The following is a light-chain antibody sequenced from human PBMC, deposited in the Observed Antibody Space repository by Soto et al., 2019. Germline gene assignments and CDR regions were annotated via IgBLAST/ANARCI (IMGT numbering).Light chain of an antibody. J-gene: IGKJ1*01. CDR3: QQYNNYLST. CDR1: QSISSW. Sequence: DIQMTQSPSTLSASVGDRVTITCRASQSISSWLAWYQQKPGKAPKLLIYKASSLESGVISRFSGSGSGTEFTLTISSLQPDDFATYYCQQYNNYLSTFGQGNKVEIK. V-gene: IGKV1-5*03. CDR2: KAS.